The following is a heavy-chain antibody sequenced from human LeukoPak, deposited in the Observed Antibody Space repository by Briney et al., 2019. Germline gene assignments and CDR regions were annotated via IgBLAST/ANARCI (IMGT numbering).Heavy chain of an antibody. J-gene: IGHJ4*02. V-gene: IGHV3-23*01. CDR3: ASDPNCSGGSCYPYYFDY. CDR1: GFTFSSYA. CDR2: ISGSGGST. D-gene: IGHD2-15*01. Sequence: GGSLRLSCVASGFTFSSYAMSWVRQAPGKGLEWVSAISGSGGSTYYADSVKGRFTISRDNSKNTLYLQMNSLRAEDTAVYYCASDPNCSGGSCYPYYFDYWGQGTLVTVSS.